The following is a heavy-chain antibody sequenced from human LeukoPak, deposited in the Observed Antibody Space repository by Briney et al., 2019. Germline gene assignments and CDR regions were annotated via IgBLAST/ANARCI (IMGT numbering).Heavy chain of an antibody. CDR1: GFTFSSYS. Sequence: GGSLRLSCAASGFTFSSYSMNWVRQAPGKGLEWVALIWYDGTNENYADSVKGRFTISRDNSKNTLYLQMNSLRAEDTAVYYCARDITMVRGVRPHWFDPWGQGTLVTVSS. CDR2: IWYDGTNE. V-gene: IGHV3-33*08. D-gene: IGHD3-10*01. CDR3: ARDITMVRGVRPHWFDP. J-gene: IGHJ5*02.